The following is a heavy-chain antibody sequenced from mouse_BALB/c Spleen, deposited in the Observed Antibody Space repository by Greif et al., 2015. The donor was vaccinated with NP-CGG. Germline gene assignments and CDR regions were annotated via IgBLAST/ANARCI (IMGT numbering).Heavy chain of an antibody. D-gene: IGHD1-2*01. CDR3: ARGVRLPRYFDV. CDR1: GFNIKDTY. CDR2: IGPANGNT. V-gene: IGHV14-3*02. Sequence: VQLQQSGAELVKPGASVKLSCTASGFNIKDTYMHWVKQRPEQGLEWIGRIGPANGNTKYDPKFQGKATITADTSSNTAYLQLSSLTSEDTAVYYCARGVRLPRYFDVWGAGTTVTVSS. J-gene: IGHJ1*01.